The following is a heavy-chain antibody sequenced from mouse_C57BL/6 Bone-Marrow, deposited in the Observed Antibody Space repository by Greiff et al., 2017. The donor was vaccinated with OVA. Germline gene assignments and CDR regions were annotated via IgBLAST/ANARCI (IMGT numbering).Heavy chain of an antibody. J-gene: IGHJ2*01. V-gene: IGHV5S21*01. CDR3: TRRRGYDWTDYFDY. Sequence: EVKLVESGEGLVKPGGSLKLSCAASGFTFSSYAMSWVRQTPEKRLEWVAYISSGGDYIYYADTVKGRFTISRDNARNTLYLQMSSLKSEDTAMYYCTRRRGYDWTDYFDYWGQGTTLTVSS. CDR1: GFTFSSYA. D-gene: IGHD2-2*01. CDR2: ISSGGDYI.